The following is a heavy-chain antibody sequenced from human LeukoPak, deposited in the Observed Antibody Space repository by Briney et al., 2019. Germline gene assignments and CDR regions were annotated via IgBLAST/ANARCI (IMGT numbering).Heavy chain of an antibody. V-gene: IGHV3-30*03. CDR1: GFTFSSYG. CDR3: ARPFYDYVWGSYPRTSAFDI. D-gene: IGHD3-16*02. CDR2: ISYDGSNK. J-gene: IGHJ3*02. Sequence: GGSLRLSCAASGFTFSSYGMHWVRQAPGKGLEWVAVISYDGSNKYYADSVKGRFTISRDNAKNSLYLQMNSLRAEDTAVYYCARPFYDYVWGSYPRTSAFDIWGQGTMVTVSS.